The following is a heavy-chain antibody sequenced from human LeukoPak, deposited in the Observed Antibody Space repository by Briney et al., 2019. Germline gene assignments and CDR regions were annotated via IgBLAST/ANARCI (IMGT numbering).Heavy chain of an antibody. CDR1: GYTFTGYY. J-gene: IGHJ4*02. D-gene: IGHD7-27*01. CDR2: INPNSGGA. Sequence: ASVKVSCKASGYTFTGYYMHWVRQAPGQGLEWMGWINPNSGGANYAQKFQGRVTMTRDTSISTAYMELSRLRSEDTAVYYCARGEGPHLAWDYFDYWGQGTLVTVPS. CDR3: ARGEGPHLAWDYFDY. V-gene: IGHV1-2*02.